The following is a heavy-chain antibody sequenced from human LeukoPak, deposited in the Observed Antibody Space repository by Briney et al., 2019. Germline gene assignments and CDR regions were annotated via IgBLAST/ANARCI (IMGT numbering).Heavy chain of an antibody. CDR3: ARLGFGNTTPKDTYYFDYGGYYPLGIAL. CDR1: GGSFSVFY. D-gene: IGHD3-22*01. V-gene: IGHV4-34*01. Sequence: MASQTLSLTCAVYGGSFSVFYWTWIRQPPGKGLEWIGEINHSGTTNYNSSLRSRVTMSLDASKNQFSLKLSSVTAADTAVYYCARLGFGNTTPKDTYYFDYGGYYPLGIALWGQGTLVTVSS. CDR2: INHSGTT. J-gene: IGHJ4*02.